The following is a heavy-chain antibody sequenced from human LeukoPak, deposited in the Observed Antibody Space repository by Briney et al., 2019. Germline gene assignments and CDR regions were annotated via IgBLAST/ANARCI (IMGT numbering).Heavy chain of an antibody. Sequence: TGGSLRLSCAASGFTFSSSWMSWVRQAPGKGLEWVSYIIPSGSTTYYADSVKGRFTISRDNAKNSLYLQMNSLRAEDTAVYYCASDIVAAGLHFEYWGQGTLVTVSS. CDR3: ASDIVAAGLHFEY. CDR1: GFTFSSSW. D-gene: IGHD6-13*01. CDR2: IIPSGSTT. J-gene: IGHJ4*02. V-gene: IGHV3-48*04.